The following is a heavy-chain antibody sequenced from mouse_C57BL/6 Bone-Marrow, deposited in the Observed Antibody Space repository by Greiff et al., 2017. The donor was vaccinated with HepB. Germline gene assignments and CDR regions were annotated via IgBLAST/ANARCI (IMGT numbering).Heavy chain of an antibody. CDR1: GFSLSTFGMG. J-gene: IGHJ1*03. CDR3: ARMVIYYGNFYWYFDV. Sequence: QVTLKESGPGILQPSQTLSLTCSFSGFSLSTFGMGVGWIRQPSGKGLEWLAHIWWDDDKYYNPALKSRLTISKDTSKNQVFLKIANVDTADTATYYCARMVIYYGNFYWYFDVWGTGTTVTVSS. CDR2: IWWDDDK. D-gene: IGHD2-1*01. V-gene: IGHV8-8*01.